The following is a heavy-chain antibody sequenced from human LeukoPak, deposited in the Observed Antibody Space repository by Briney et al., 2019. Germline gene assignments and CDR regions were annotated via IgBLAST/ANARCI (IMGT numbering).Heavy chain of an antibody. CDR1: GFAFSNYA. CDR3: ASTSPSYSSSFFRNY. V-gene: IGHV3-23*01. Sequence: GGSLKLSCVASGFAFSNYAMSWVRQAPGKGLEWVSSLGDSGGNTYHADSVKGRFTISRDNSKNTLYLQMNSLRAEDTAVYYCASTSPSYSSSFFRNYWGQGTLVTVSS. D-gene: IGHD6-13*01. J-gene: IGHJ4*02. CDR2: LGDSGGNT.